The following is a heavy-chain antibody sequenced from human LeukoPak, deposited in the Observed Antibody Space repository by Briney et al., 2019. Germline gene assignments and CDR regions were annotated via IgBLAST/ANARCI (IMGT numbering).Heavy chain of an antibody. V-gene: IGHV1-2*02. CDR2: INPNSGGT. CDR1: GYTFTGYY. D-gene: IGHD3-3*01. Sequence: GASVKDSCKASGYTFTGYYMHWVRQAPGQGLEWMGWINPNSGGTNYAQKFQGRVTMTRDTSISTAYMELSRLRSDDTAVYYCARDRFLEWLFDYWGQGTLVTVSS. CDR3: ARDRFLEWLFDY. J-gene: IGHJ4*02.